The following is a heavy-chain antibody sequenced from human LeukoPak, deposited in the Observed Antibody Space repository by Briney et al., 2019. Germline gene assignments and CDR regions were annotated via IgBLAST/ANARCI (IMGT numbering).Heavy chain of an antibody. Sequence: GGSLRLSCAASGFTFSSYAMHWVRQAPGKGLEWVTIISYDGSNKYYADSVKGRFTISRDNSKNTLYLQMNSLRTEDTAVYYCARGDKQLVFNRNKGGFDPWGQGTLVTVSS. V-gene: IGHV3-30*04. CDR3: ARGDKQLVFNRNKGGFDP. CDR1: GFTFSSYA. J-gene: IGHJ5*02. D-gene: IGHD6-13*01. CDR2: ISYDGSNK.